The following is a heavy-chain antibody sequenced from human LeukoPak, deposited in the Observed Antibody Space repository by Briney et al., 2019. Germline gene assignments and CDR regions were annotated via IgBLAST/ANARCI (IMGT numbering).Heavy chain of an antibody. V-gene: IGHV4-39*07. Sequence: SETLSLTCTVSGGSISSSSYYWGWIRQPPGKGLEWIGSIYYSGSTYYNPSLKSRVTISVDTSKNQFSLKLSSVTAADTAVYYCARAVYRVSDYWGQGTLVTVSS. J-gene: IGHJ4*02. CDR3: ARAVYRVSDY. CDR1: GGSISSSSYY. D-gene: IGHD1-14*01. CDR2: IYYSGST.